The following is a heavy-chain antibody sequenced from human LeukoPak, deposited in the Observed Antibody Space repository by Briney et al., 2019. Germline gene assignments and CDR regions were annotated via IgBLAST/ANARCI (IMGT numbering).Heavy chain of an antibody. J-gene: IGHJ4*02. V-gene: IGHV3-53*01. D-gene: IGHD1-7*01. CDR2: IYSGGST. Sequence: PGRSLRLSCAASGFTVSSNYMSWVRQAPGKGLEWVSVIYSGGSTYYADSVKGRFTISRDNSKNTLYLQMNSLRAEDTAVYYCARAGYNWNYGGLDYWGQGTLVTVSS. CDR1: GFTVSSNY. CDR3: ARAGYNWNYGGLDY.